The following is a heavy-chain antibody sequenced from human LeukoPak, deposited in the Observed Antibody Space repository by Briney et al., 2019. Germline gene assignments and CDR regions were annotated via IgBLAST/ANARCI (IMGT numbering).Heavy chain of an antibody. J-gene: IGHJ4*02. CDR3: ARGRAVAGTGMD. CDR2: ISSSSSTI. D-gene: IGHD6-19*01. CDR1: GFTFGTYS. Sequence: GGSLRLSCAASGFTFGTYSMNWVRQAPGKGLEWVSYISSSSSTIYYADSVKGRFTIPRDNAKNSLFLQMNSLRDEDTAVYYCARGRAVAGTGMDWGQGTLVAVSS. V-gene: IGHV3-48*02.